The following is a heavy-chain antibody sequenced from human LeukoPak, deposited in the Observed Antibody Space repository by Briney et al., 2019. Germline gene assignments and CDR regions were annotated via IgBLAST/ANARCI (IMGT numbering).Heavy chain of an antibody. CDR2: IYSGGSGST. D-gene: IGHD3-22*01. J-gene: IGHJ3*02. CDR3: ARVRYDSSGYHPGAFDI. CDR1: GFSVSSNY. Sequence: GGSLRLSCAASGFSVSSNYMSWVRQAPGKGLEWVSVIYSGGSGSTYYADSVKGRFTISRDKSKNTLYLQMNSLRAEDTAVYYCARVRYDSSGYHPGAFDIWGQGTMVTVSS. V-gene: IGHV3-53*01.